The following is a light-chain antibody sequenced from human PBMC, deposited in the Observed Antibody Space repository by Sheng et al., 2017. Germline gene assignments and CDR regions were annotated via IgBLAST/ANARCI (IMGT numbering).Light chain of an antibody. CDR3: QAWDSSSRSV. CDR1: KLGDKY. CDR2: QDS. V-gene: IGLV3-1*01. J-gene: IGLJ1*01. Sequence: SYELTQPPSVSVSPGQTASITCSGDKLGDKYACWYQQKPGQSPVLVIYQDSKRPSGIPERFSGSNSGNTATLTISGTQAMDEADYYCQAWDSSSRSVFGTGTKVTV.